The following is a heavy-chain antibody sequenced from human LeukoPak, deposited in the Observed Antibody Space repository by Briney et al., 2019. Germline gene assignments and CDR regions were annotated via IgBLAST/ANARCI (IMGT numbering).Heavy chain of an antibody. Sequence: PSGTLSLTCTVSGGSISSYYWSWIRQPPGKGLEWIGYIYYSGSTNYNPSLKGRVTISVDTSKNQFSLKLSSVTAADTAVYYCARGGSGSYLSDYWGQGTLVTVSS. CDR3: ARGGSGSYLSDY. CDR2: IYYSGST. J-gene: IGHJ4*02. V-gene: IGHV4-59*01. D-gene: IGHD1-26*01. CDR1: GGSISSYY.